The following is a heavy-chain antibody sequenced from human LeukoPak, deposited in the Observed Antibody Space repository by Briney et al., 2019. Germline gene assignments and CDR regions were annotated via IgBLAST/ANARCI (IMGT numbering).Heavy chain of an antibody. D-gene: IGHD2-15*01. CDR1: GYTFTSYD. CDR2: MNPNSGNT. V-gene: IGHV1-8*01. J-gene: IGHJ2*01. CDR3: ARQVVVVAATRYWYFDL. Sequence: ASVKVSCKASGYTFTSYDINWVRQATGQGLEWMGWMNPNSGNTGYAQKFQGRVTMTRNTSISTAYMEMSSLRSEDTAVYYCARQVVVVAATRYWYFDLWGRGTLVTVSS.